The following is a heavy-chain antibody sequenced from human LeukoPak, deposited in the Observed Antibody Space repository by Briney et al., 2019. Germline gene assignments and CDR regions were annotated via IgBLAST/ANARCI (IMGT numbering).Heavy chain of an antibody. CDR1: GGSISSYY. Sequence: SETLSLTCTVSGGSISSYYWSWIRQPPGKGLEWIGEINHSGSTYYNPSLKSRVTISVDTSKNQFSLKLSSVTAADTAVYYCAREVDTAMVLFDYWGQGTLVTVSS. CDR2: INHSGST. CDR3: AREVDTAMVLFDY. J-gene: IGHJ4*02. V-gene: IGHV4-34*01. D-gene: IGHD5-18*01.